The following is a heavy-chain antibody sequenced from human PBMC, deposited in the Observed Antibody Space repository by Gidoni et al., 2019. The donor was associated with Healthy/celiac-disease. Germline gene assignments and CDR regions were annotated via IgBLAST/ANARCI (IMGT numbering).Heavy chain of an antibody. Sequence: EVQLVESGGGLVQPGGSLRLSCAASGFTFSSYWMSWVRQAPGKGLEWVANIKQDGSEKYYVDSVKGRFTISRDNAKNSLYLQMNSLRAEDTAVYYCARGREAASPYYYYGMDVWGQGTTVTVSS. CDR1: GFTFSSYW. D-gene: IGHD6-13*01. V-gene: IGHV3-7*01. CDR2: IKQDGSEK. CDR3: ARGREAASPYYYYGMDV. J-gene: IGHJ6*02.